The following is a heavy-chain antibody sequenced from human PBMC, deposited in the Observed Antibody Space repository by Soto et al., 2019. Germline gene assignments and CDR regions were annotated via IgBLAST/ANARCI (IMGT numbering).Heavy chain of an antibody. CDR2: IYYTGTS. CDR1: GGSISSYY. Sequence: PSETLSLTCTVSGGSISSYYWSWIRQPPGKGLEWVGYIYYTGTSKYNPSLKSRVTISVDSSKNQFSPKLSSVTAADTAVYYCARHSSSSWEGPIDYWGQGTLVTVSS. V-gene: IGHV4-59*08. CDR3: ARHSSSSWEGPIDY. J-gene: IGHJ4*02. D-gene: IGHD6-13*01.